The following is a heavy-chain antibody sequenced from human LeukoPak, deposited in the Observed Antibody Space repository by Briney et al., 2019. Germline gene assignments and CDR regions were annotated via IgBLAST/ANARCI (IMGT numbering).Heavy chain of an antibody. D-gene: IGHD6-19*01. V-gene: IGHV3-23*01. CDR1: GFTFSSYA. J-gene: IGHJ4*02. Sequence: GGSLRLSRVASGFTFSSYAMSWVRQAPGKGLEWVSGISGSGGSTYYADSVKGRFTISRDNSKNTLFLQMNSLRAEDTAVYYCAKETYSSGWYPYFDYWSQGTLVTVSS. CDR3: AKETYSSGWYPYFDY. CDR2: ISGSGGST.